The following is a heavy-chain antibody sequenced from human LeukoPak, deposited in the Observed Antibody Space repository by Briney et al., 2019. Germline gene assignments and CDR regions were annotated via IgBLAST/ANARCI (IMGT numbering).Heavy chain of an antibody. J-gene: IGHJ4*02. CDR1: GFTFSSYS. Sequence: GGSLRLSCAASGFTFSSYSMNWVRQAPGKGLEWVSSISRSSSYIYYADSVKGRFTISRDNAKNSLYLQMNSLRAEDTAVYYCAREESYYYDSSGYWPAYYFDYWGQGTLVTVSS. V-gene: IGHV3-21*01. CDR2: ISRSSSYI. D-gene: IGHD3-22*01. CDR3: AREESYYYDSSGYWPAYYFDY.